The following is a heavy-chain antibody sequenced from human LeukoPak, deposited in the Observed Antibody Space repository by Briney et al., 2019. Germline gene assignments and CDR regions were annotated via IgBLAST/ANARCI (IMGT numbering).Heavy chain of an antibody. Sequence: PGRSLRLSCAASGFTFSSYGMHWVRQAPGKGLEWVAFIRYDGSNKYYADSVKGRFTISRDNSKNTLYLQMNSLRAEDTAVYYCAKDLAVAGAYWGQGTLVTVSS. J-gene: IGHJ4*02. CDR1: GFTFSSYG. D-gene: IGHD6-19*01. CDR3: AKDLAVAGAY. V-gene: IGHV3-30*02. CDR2: IRYDGSNK.